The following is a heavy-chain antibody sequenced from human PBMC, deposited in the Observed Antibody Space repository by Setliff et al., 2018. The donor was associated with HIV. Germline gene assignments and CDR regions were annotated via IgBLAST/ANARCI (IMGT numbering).Heavy chain of an antibody. D-gene: IGHD1-26*01. V-gene: IGHV3-7*03. CDR3: ARVGAATASYYYYYMDV. J-gene: IGHJ6*03. CDR1: RFSFSTFW. CDR2: INEDGNKK. Sequence: LRLSCATSRFSFSTFWMTWVRQAPGKGLEWIANINEDGNKKYHADSVWGRFTISRDNAKNSLYLQMDSLRVDDTALYYCARVGAATASYYYYYMDVWGKGTTVTVSS.